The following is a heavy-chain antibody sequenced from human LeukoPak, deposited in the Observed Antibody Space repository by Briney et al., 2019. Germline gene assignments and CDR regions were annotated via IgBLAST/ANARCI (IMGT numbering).Heavy chain of an antibody. CDR1: GFTFDDYD. V-gene: IGHV3-20*04. CDR3: ARNISSAGTSYFDY. CDR2: INWNGDST. J-gene: IGHJ4*02. D-gene: IGHD1-14*01. Sequence: GGSLRLSCAASGFTFDDYDMSWVRQAPGKGLELVSGINWNGDSTAYADSVKGRFTIPRDNAKSSLYLQMNSLRAEDTAFYYCARNISSAGTSYFDYWGQGTLVTVSS.